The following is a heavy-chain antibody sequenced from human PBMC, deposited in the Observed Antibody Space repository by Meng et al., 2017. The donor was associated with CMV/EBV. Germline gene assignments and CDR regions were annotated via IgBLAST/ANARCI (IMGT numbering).Heavy chain of an antibody. CDR1: GGSFSGYY. D-gene: IGHD3-3*01. V-gene: IGHV4-34*01. CDR2: INHSGST. CDR3: ARGSRRLPRFNWFDP. J-gene: IGHJ5*02. Sequence: QVALQQWGAGLLKPSETLSLTCAVYGGSFSGYYWSWIRQPPGKGLEWIGEINHSGSTNYNPSLKSRDTISVDTSKNQFSLKLSSVTAADTAVYYCARGSRRLPRFNWFDPWGQGTLVTVSS.